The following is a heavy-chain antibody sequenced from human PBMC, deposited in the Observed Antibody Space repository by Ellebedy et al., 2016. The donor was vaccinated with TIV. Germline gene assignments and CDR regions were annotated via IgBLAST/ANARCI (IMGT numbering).Heavy chain of an antibody. CDR2: ISHDANFL. V-gene: IGHV3-74*01. D-gene: IGHD4-17*01. CDR3: IRDVNFNFGDT. CDR1: GFTFSSYV. Sequence: PGGSLRLSCAASGFTFSSYVMHRVRQAPGKGLMWVARISHDANFLSYADSVKGRFTISRDNTKSTLFLQMSSLRAEDTAVYFCIRDVNFNFGDTWGQGTLVTVSS. J-gene: IGHJ5*02.